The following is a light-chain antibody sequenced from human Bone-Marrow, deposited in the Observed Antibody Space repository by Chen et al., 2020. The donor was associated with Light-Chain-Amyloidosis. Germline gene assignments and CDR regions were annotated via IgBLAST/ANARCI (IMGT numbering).Light chain of an antibody. CDR1: SSDVGAYNF. CDR2: DVS. Sequence: QSALTQPASVSGSPGQSITISCTGTSSDVGAYNFVSWYQQHPGKAPKLMIYDVSNRPSGVSTRVSGSRSGNTASLTISGLQAEDEADYYCSSYTSSTTVVFGGGTKLTVL. CDR3: SSYTSSTTVV. J-gene: IGLJ2*01. V-gene: IGLV2-14*01.